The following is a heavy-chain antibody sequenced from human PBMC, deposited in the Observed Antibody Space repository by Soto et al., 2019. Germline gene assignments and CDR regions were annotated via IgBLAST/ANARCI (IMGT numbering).Heavy chain of an antibody. CDR1: GFTFSSYW. D-gene: IGHD3-10*01. V-gene: IGHV3-7*01. J-gene: IGHJ5*02. CDR2: IKQDGSEK. Sequence: PGGSLRLSCAASGFTFSSYWMSWVRQAPGKGLEWVANIKQDGSEKYYVDSVKGRFTISRDNAKNSLYLQMNSLRAEDTAVYYCARPGSRFGRFGELNWFHPWGQGTLVTVSS. CDR3: ARPGSRFGRFGELNWFHP.